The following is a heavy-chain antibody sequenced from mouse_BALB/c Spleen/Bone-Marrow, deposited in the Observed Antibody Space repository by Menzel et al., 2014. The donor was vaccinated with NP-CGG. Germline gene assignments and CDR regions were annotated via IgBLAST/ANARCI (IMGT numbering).Heavy chain of an antibody. CDR2: ISSGSSTI. D-gene: IGHD1-1*01. J-gene: IGHJ4*01. Sequence: EVQLVESGGGLVQPGGPRKLSCAASGFTFSSFGMHWVRQAPEKGLEWVAYISSGSSTIYYADTVKGRFTISRDNPKNTLFLQMTSLRSEDTAMYYCARERRYYGSSYDYYALDYWGQGTSVTVSS. CDR1: GFTFSSFG. CDR3: ARERRYYGSSYDYYALDY. V-gene: IGHV5-17*02.